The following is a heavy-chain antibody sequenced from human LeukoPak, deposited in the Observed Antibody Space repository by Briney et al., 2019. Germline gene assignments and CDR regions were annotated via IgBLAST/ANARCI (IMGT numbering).Heavy chain of an antibody. CDR2: ISSSGSTI. CDR1: GFTFSDYY. CDR3: ARGLAYCGGDCYSGGNWFDP. J-gene: IGHJ5*02. Sequence: GGSLRLSCAASGFTFSDYYMSWIRQAPGKGLEWVSYISSSGSTIYYADSVKGRFTISRDNAKNSLYLQMNSLRAEDTAVYYCARGLAYCGGDCYSGGNWFDPWGQGTLVTVSS. D-gene: IGHD2-21*02. V-gene: IGHV3-11*01.